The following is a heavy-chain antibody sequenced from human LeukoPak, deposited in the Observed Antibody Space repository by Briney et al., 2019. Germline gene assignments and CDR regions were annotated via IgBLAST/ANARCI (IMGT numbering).Heavy chain of an antibody. D-gene: IGHD3-10*01. Sequence: GGSLRLSCAASGFTFSDYYMSWIRQAPGKGLEWVSYISSSGSTIYYADSVKGRFTISRDNAKKSLYLQMNGLRAEDTAVYYCARPQPRGDYYGMDVWGQGTTVTVSS. CDR2: ISSSGSTI. V-gene: IGHV3-11*01. CDR1: GFTFSDYY. CDR3: ARPQPRGDYYGMDV. J-gene: IGHJ6*02.